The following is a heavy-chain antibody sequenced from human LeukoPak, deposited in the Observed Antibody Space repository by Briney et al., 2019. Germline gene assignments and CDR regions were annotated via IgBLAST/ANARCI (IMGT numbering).Heavy chain of an antibody. J-gene: IGHJ4*02. CDR2: INTNTGNP. D-gene: IGHD3-22*01. CDR1: GYTFTNYA. Sequence: AASVTVSFKASGYTFTNYAMNWVRQAPGQGLEWMGWINTNTGNPTYAQGFTGRFVFSLDISVNTAYLQISSLKAEDTGVYYCAREEDNYDSSGYFDYWGQGTLVTVSS. CDR3: AREEDNYDSSGYFDY. V-gene: IGHV7-4-1*02.